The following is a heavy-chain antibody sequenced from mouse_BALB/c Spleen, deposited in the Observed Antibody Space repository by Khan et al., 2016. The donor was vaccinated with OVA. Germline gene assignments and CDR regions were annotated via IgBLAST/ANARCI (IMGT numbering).Heavy chain of an antibody. Sequence: VQLKQSGPGLVKPSQSLSLTCTVTGYSITSDYAWNWIRQFPGNKLEWMGYISSTGGTSYNPSLKSRISITRDTSKNQFFLQLKSVTAEDTATYCCARSLYYRYGYDLDCWGQGTLVTVSS. V-gene: IGHV3-2*02. D-gene: IGHD2-14*01. CDR1: GYSITSDYA. CDR3: ARSLYYRYGYDLDC. J-gene: IGHJ4*01. CDR2: ISSTGGT.